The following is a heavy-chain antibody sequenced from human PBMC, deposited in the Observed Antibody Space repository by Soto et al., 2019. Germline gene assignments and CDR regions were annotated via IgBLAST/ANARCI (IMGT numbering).Heavy chain of an antibody. Sequence: PTETLCVTCTFSGGSISRGAYYWSWIRQLPEKVLEWIGYVYHTGNTDYNPSLKSRVSISVDTSKNQFSIDLRYVTAADTAVYYCAVDTTIEGPNWFDPWGHGTMVTVSS. V-gene: IGHV4-31*03. CDR2: VYHTGNT. CDR1: GGSISRGAYY. CDR3: AVDTTIEGPNWFDP. J-gene: IGHJ5*02. D-gene: IGHD5-18*01.